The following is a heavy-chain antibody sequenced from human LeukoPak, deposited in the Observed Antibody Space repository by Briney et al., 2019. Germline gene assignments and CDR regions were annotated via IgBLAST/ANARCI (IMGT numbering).Heavy chain of an antibody. CDR3: ARVGSEQWLVYFDY. CDR2: IKQDGSEK. V-gene: IGHV3-7*03. J-gene: IGHJ4*02. Sequence: GGSLRLSCAASGFTFSSYWMSWVRLAPGKGLEWVANIKQDGSEKYYVDSVKGRFTISRDNAKNSLYLQMNSLRAEDTAVYYCARVGSEQWLVYFDYWGQGTLVTVSS. D-gene: IGHD6-19*01. CDR1: GFTFSSYW.